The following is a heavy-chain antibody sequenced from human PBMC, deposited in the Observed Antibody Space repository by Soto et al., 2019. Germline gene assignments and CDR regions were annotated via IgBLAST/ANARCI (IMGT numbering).Heavy chain of an antibody. J-gene: IGHJ4*02. CDR1: GFTFSSYA. CDR3: AQDTGSSSWSYFDY. Sequence: GGSLRLSCAASGFTFSSYAMSWVRQAPGKGLEWVSAISGSGGSTYYADSVKGRFTISRDNSKNTLYLQMNSLRAEDTAVYYCAQDTGSSSWSYFDYWGQGTLVTVYS. CDR2: ISGSGGST. D-gene: IGHD6-13*01. V-gene: IGHV3-23*01.